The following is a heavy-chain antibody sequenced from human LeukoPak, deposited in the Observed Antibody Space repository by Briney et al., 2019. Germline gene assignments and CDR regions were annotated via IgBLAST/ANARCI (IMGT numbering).Heavy chain of an antibody. V-gene: IGHV1-46*01. CDR1: GYTFTSYY. D-gene: IGHD2-2*01. CDR2: TNPSGGST. CDR3: AREGTGCSSTSCYIGNNWFDP. J-gene: IGHJ5*02. Sequence: GASVKVSCKASGYTFTSYYMHWVRQAPGQGLEWMGITNPSGGSTSYAQKFQGRVTMTRDTSTSTVYMELSSLRSEDTAVYYCAREGTGCSSTSCYIGNNWFDPWGQGTLVTVSS.